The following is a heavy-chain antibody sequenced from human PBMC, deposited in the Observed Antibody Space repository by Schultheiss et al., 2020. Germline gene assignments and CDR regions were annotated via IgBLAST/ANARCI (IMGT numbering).Heavy chain of an antibody. Sequence: SQTLSLTCTVSGGSISSGGYYWSWIRQPAGKGLEWIGYIYYSGSTNYNPSLKSRVTISVDTSKNQFSLKLSSVTAADTAVYYCARVGLRSWFDPWGQGTLVTVSS. CDR2: IYYSGST. CDR3: ARVGLRSWFDP. D-gene: IGHD5/OR15-5a*01. CDR1: GGSISSGGYY. V-gene: IGHV4-61*10. J-gene: IGHJ5*02.